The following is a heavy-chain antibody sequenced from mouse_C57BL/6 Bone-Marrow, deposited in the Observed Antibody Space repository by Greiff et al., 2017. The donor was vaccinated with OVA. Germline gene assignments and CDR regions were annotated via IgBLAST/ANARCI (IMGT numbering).Heavy chain of an antibody. CDR2: IDPANDNT. D-gene: IGHD1-1*01. CDR1: GFNIKNTY. V-gene: IGHV14-3*01. J-gene: IGHJ4*01. Sequence: VQLQQSVAELVRPGASVKLSCTASGFNIKNTYMHWVKQRPEQGLEWIGRIDPANDNTKYAPKFQGKATMTADTSSNTAYLQLSSLSSEDTAFYCGAIGNFGRSFYAMDYWGQGTSVTVSS. CDR3: AIGNFGRSFYAMDY.